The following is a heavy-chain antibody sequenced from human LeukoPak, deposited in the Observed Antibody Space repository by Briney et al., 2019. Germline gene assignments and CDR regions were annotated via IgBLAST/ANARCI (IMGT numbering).Heavy chain of an antibody. CDR2: IIPIFGRA. CDR1: GGSFNSYA. CDR3: ARSQPLPYFDL. J-gene: IGHJ2*01. V-gene: IGHV1-69*06. Sequence: SVKVSCKASGGSFNSYAISWVRQAPAQGIEWMGGIIPIFGRANYAQTFQGRVTITADKSTNTAYMGLSSLRSEDTAVYYCARSQPLPYFDLWGRGTLVTVSS.